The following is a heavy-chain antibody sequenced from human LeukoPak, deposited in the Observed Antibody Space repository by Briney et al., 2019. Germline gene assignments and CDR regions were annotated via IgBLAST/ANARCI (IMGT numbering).Heavy chain of an antibody. V-gene: IGHV4-30-2*01. D-gene: IGHD4-23*01. CDR2: IYHSGST. J-gene: IGHJ5*02. CDR1: GGSISSGGYS. CDR3: ARGLYYGGNSAWFDP. Sequence: SETLSLTCAVSGGSISSGGYSWSWIRQPPGKGLEWIGYIYHSGSTYYNPSLKSRDTISVDRSKNQFSLKLSSVTAADTAVYYCARGLYYGGNSAWFDPWGQGTLVTVSS.